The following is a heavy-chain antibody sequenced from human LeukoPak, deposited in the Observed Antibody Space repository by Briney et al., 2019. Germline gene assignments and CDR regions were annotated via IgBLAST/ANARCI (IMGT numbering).Heavy chain of an antibody. CDR1: GFTFDDYA. V-gene: IGHV3-9*01. CDR2: ITWNSDNI. CDR3: AKIPQVAIFSVPNFDY. Sequence: PGRSLRLSCAASGFTFDDYAMHWVRQAPGKGLEWVSGITWNSDNIEYADSVKGRFTISRDNAKNSLYLRMNILAADDTPVYYCAKIPQVAIFSVPNFDYWGQGTLVTVSS. D-gene: IGHD3-3*01. J-gene: IGHJ4*02.